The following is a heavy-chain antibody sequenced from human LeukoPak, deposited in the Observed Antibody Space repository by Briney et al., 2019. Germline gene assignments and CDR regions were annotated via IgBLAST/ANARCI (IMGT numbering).Heavy chain of an antibody. CDR2: IYYSGST. J-gene: IGHJ4*02. D-gene: IGHD3-10*01. CDR3: ARRAPPGLWFGERYFDY. Sequence: PSETLSLTCTVSGGSISSSSYYWGWIRQPPGKGLEWIGSIYYSGSTYYNPSLKSRVTISVDTSKNQFSLKLSSVTAADTAVYYCARRAPPGLWFGERYFDYWGQGTLDTVSS. V-gene: IGHV4-39*01. CDR1: GGSISSSSYY.